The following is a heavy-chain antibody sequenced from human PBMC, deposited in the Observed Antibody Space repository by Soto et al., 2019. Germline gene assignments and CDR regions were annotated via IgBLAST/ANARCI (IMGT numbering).Heavy chain of an antibody. D-gene: IGHD1-20*01. Sequence: GSLRLSCAASEFTFDKYYMTWVRQAPGKGPEWVANIKPDGSEQYYVDSVKGRFTISRDNANNSLYLQMNSLRAGDTAVYFCARGNWNYYYGFDVWGQGTTVTVSS. CDR2: IKPDGSEQ. CDR1: EFTFDKYY. CDR3: ARGNWNYYYGFDV. J-gene: IGHJ6*02. V-gene: IGHV3-7*01.